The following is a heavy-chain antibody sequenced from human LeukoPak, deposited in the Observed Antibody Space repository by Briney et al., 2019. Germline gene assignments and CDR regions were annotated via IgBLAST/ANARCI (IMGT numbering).Heavy chain of an antibody. CDR3: ARDYYDSSGYPGYFDY. V-gene: IGHV3-21*01. D-gene: IGHD3-22*01. J-gene: IGHJ4*02. CDR2: ISSSSSYI. CDR1: GFTFSSYS. Sequence: PGGSLRLSCAASGFTFSSYSMNWVRQAPGKGLEWVSSISSSSSYIYYADSVKGRFTISRDNAKNSLYLQMNSLRAEDTAVYYCARDYYDSSGYPGYFDYWGQGTLVTVSS.